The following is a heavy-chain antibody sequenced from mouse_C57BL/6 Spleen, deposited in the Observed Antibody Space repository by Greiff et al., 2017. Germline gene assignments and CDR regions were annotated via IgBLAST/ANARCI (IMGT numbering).Heavy chain of an antibody. D-gene: IGHD2-4*01. CDR3: TIYYDYDGFAY. V-gene: IGHV6-3*01. J-gene: IGHJ3*01. Sequence: VKLMESGGGLVQPGGSMKLSCVASGFTFSNYWMNWVRQSPEKGLEWVAQIRLKSDNYATHYAESVKGRFTISRDDSKSSVYLQMNNLRAEYTGIYYCTIYYDYDGFAYWGQGTLVTVSA. CDR2: IRLKSDNYAT. CDR1: GFTFSNYW.